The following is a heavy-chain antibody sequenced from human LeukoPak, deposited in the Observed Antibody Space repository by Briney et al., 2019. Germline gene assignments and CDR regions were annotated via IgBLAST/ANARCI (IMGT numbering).Heavy chain of an antibody. V-gene: IGHV1-24*01. J-gene: IGHJ5*02. CDR2: FDPEDGET. D-gene: IGHD6-13*01. CDR1: GYTLTELS. CDR3: ARVIAAANWFDP. Sequence: ASVKVSCKVSGYTLTELSMHWVRQAPGKGLEWMGGFDPEDGETIYAQKFQGRVTMTTDTSTSTAYMELRSLRSDDTAVYYCARVIAAANWFDPWGQGTLVTVSS.